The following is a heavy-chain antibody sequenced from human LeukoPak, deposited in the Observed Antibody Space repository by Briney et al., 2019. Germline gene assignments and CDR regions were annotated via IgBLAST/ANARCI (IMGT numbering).Heavy chain of an antibody. Sequence: GGSLRLSCAASGFTFSSYAMSWVRQAPGKGLEWVSAISGSGGSTYYADSVKGRFTISRDNSKNTLYLQMNSLRAEDTAVYYCAKQPRDFDYYDSSGCCHWGQGTLVTVSS. CDR1: GFTFSSYA. CDR3: AKQPRDFDYYDSSGCCH. D-gene: IGHD3-22*01. CDR2: ISGSGGST. V-gene: IGHV3-23*01. J-gene: IGHJ4*02.